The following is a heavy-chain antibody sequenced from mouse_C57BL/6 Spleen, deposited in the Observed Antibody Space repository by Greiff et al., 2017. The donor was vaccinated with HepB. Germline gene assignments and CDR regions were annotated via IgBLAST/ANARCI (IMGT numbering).Heavy chain of an antibody. D-gene: IGHD1-1*01. V-gene: IGHV1-61*01. CDR1: GYTFTSYW. Sequence: QVQLQQPGAELVRPGSSVKLSCKASGYTFTSYWMDWVKQRPGQGLEWIGNIYPSDSETHYNQKFKDKATLTVDKSSSTAYMQLSSLTSEDSAVYYCARGGLNRYYYGSSYSYAMDYWGQGTSVTVSS. CDR2: IYPSDSET. CDR3: ARGGLNRYYYGSSYSYAMDY. J-gene: IGHJ4*01.